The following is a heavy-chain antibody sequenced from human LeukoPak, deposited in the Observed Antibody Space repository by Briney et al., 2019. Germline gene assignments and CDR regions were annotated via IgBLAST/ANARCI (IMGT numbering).Heavy chain of an antibody. CDR1: GSTFTDYY. CDR3: ARGGSAAAQGWFDP. J-gene: IGHJ5*02. D-gene: IGHD6-13*01. CDR2: INPSGGST. Sequence: ASVKVSCKASGSTFTDYYMHWVRQAPGQGLEWMGWINPSGGSTSYAQKFQGRVTMTRDMSTSTVCMELSSLRSEDTAVYYCARGGSAAAQGWFDPWGQGTLVTVSS. V-gene: IGHV1-46*01.